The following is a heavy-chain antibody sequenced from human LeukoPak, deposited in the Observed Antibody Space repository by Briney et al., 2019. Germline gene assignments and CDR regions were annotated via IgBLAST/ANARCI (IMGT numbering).Heavy chain of an antibody. J-gene: IGHJ4*02. CDR2: IGVSSSLV. CDR3: ARDHWSPPSY. CDR1: GFTFSSYS. V-gene: IGHV3-48*01. Sequence: AGGSLRLSCVASGFTFSSYSLNWVRQAPGKGLGWVSYIGVSSSLVRYADSVKGRFTISRDNAKNSLYLQMDSLRAEDTAMYYCARDHWSPPSYWGQGTLVTVSS. D-gene: IGHD2-8*02.